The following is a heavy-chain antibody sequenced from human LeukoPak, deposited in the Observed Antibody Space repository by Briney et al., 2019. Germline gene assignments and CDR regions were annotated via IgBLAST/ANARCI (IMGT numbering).Heavy chain of an antibody. CDR2: INPSGGST. J-gene: IGHJ4*02. CDR3: ASGYRPGYAFDY. D-gene: IGHD5-18*01. V-gene: IGHV1-46*01. Sequence: ASVTVSCTASGYTFTSYCMHWVRQAPGQGLEWMGIINPSGGSTSYAQKFQGRVTMTRDTSTSTVYMELSSLRSEDTAVYYCASGYRPGYAFDYWGQGTLVTVSS. CDR1: GYTFTSYC.